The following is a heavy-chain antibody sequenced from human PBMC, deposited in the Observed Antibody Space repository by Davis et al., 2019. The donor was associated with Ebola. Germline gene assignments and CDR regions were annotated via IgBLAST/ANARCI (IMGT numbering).Heavy chain of an antibody. Sequence: SLKISCEASGFTCGDYAMHWVRQPPGQGLEWVASISWHTVKTGYSDSVKGRFTISRDNSKDTLYLQMNSLRADDTAVYYCAREGKYRDESRTFDYWGQGTLVTVSS. CDR1: GFTCGDYA. V-gene: IGHV3-9*01. J-gene: IGHJ4*02. CDR2: ISWHTVKT. CDR3: AREGKYRDESRTFDY. D-gene: IGHD2-2*01.